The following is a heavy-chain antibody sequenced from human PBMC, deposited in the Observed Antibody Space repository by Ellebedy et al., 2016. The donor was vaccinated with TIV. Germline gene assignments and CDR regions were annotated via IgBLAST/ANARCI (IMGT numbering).Heavy chain of an antibody. Sequence: GESLKISCKGSGYSFTSYWIGWVRQMPGKGLEWMVIIYPGDSDTRYSPSFQGQVTISADKSISTAYLQWSSLKASDTAMYYCARPRYYDSSGYYGPVDYWGQGTLVTVSS. CDR1: GYSFTSYW. CDR3: ARPRYYDSSGYYGPVDY. D-gene: IGHD3-22*01. V-gene: IGHV5-51*01. J-gene: IGHJ4*02. CDR2: IYPGDSDT.